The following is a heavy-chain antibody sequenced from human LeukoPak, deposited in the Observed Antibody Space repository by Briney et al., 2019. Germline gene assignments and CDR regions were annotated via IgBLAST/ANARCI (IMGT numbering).Heavy chain of an antibody. CDR2: ISAYNGNT. V-gene: IGHV1-18*01. D-gene: IGHD5-18*01. Sequence: ASVKVSCKASGYTFTSYGICWVRQAPGQGLERMGWISAYNGNTNYAQKLQGRVTMTTDTSTSTAYMELRSLRSDDTAVYYCARVADTAMVIDYWGQGTLVTVSS. J-gene: IGHJ4*02. CDR1: GYTFTSYG. CDR3: ARVADTAMVIDY.